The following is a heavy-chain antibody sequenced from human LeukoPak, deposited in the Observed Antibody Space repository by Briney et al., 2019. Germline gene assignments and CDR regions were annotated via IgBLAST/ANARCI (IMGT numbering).Heavy chain of an antibody. Sequence: GGSLRLSCAASGFTFSSSWMNWVRQAPGKGLECVATIKQDGSEKYYVDSVEGRFTISRDNAKHSLYLQMNSLRAEDTAVYYCATTHDYGDFRFDYWGQGTLVTVSS. V-gene: IGHV3-7*01. D-gene: IGHD4-17*01. CDR3: ATTHDYGDFRFDY. CDR2: IKQDGSEK. J-gene: IGHJ4*02. CDR1: GFTFSSSW.